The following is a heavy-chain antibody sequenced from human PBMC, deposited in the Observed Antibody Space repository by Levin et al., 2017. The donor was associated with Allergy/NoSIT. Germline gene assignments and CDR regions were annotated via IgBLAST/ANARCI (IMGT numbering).Heavy chain of an antibody. D-gene: IGHD5-24*01. J-gene: IGHJ4*02. Sequence: SETLSLTCTVSDASISSHSWSWIRQPPGKGLELIGYIYNSGSTNYKPSLKSRVTMSVDTSKNQFSLRLSSVTAADTAVYYCARGFGGYNVFDSWGQGTLVTVSS. CDR3: ARGFGGYNVFDS. CDR1: DASISSHS. CDR2: IYNSGST. V-gene: IGHV4-59*11.